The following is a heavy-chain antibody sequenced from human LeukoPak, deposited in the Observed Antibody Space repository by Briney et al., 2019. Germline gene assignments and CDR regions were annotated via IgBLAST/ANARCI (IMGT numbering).Heavy chain of an antibody. CDR3: AKDKRELSVYYFDY. V-gene: IGHV3-23*01. CDR2: ISGSGGSA. J-gene: IGHJ4*02. D-gene: IGHD1-26*01. Sequence: PGGSLRLSCTASGFTFSSYAMSWVRQAPGKGLEWVSAISGSGGSAYYADSVKGRFTISRDNSKNTLYLQMNSLRAEDTAVYYCAKDKRELSVYYFDYWGQGTLVTVSS. CDR1: GFTFSSYA.